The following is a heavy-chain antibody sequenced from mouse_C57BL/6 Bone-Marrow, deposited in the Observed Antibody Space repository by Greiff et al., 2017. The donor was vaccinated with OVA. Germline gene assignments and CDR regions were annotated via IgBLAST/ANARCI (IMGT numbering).Heavy chain of an antibody. D-gene: IGHD4-1*01. Sequence: QVQLQQSGAELARPGASVTLSCKASGYTFTSYGISWVKQRTGQGLEWIGEIYPRSGNTYYNEKFKGKATLTADKFSSTAYMELRSLTSEDSAVYFCARCPRANWDSDDYAIDYWGQGTSVTVSS. CDR1: GYTFTSYG. CDR2: IYPRSGNT. CDR3: ARCPRANWDSDDYAIDY. J-gene: IGHJ4*01. V-gene: IGHV1-81*01.